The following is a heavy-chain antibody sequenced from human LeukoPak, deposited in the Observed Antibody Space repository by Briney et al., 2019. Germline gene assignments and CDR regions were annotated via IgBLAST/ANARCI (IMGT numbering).Heavy chain of an antibody. Sequence: GGSLRLSCAASGFTISNAWMSWVRQAQGKGLEWVGRIKSKTDGGTTDYAAPVKGRFTISRDDSKNTLYLQMNSLKTEDTAVYYWLRFGELLSLDYWGQGTLVTVSS. CDR1: GFTISNAW. J-gene: IGHJ4*02. V-gene: IGHV3-15*01. D-gene: IGHD3-10*01. CDR3: LRFGELLSLDY. CDR2: IKSKTDGGTT.